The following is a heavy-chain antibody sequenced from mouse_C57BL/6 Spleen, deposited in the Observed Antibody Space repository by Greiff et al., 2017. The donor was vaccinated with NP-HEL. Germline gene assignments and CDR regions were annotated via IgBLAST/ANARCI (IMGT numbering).Heavy chain of an antibody. CDR2: ISYDGSN. V-gene: IGHV3-6*01. J-gene: IGHJ1*03. CDR3: ARDYYGSSPLWYFDV. D-gene: IGHD1-1*01. Sequence: EVKLQESGPGLVKPSQSLSLTCSVTGYSITSGYYWNWIRQFPGNKLEWMGYISYDGSNNYNPSLKNRISITRDTSKNQFFLKLNSVTTEDTATYYCARDYYGSSPLWYFDVWGTGTTVTVSS. CDR1: GYSITSGYY.